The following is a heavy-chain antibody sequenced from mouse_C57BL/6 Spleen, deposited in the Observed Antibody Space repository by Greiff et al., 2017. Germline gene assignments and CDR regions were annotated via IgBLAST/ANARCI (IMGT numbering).Heavy chain of an antibody. CDR1: GFTFSSYG. Sequence: DVQLVESGGDLVKPGGSLKLSCAASGFTFSSYGMSWVRQTPDKRLEWVATISSGGSYTYYPDSVKGRFTISRDNAKNTLYLQMSSLKSEDTAMYYCARQDGTGFAYWGQGTLVTVSA. V-gene: IGHV5-6*01. CDR2: ISSGGSYT. J-gene: IGHJ3*01. D-gene: IGHD4-1*01. CDR3: ARQDGTGFAY.